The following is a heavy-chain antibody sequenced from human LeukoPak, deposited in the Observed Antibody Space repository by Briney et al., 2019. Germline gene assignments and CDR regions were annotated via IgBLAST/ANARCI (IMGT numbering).Heavy chain of an antibody. CDR3: ARAQDSSGYDAFDI. CDR1: GGTFSSYT. CDR2: IIPILGIA. Sequence: SVKVSCKASGGTFSSYTISWVRQAPGQGLELMGRIIPILGIANYAQKFQGRVTITADKSTSTAYMELSSLRSEDTAVYYCARAQDSSGYDAFDIWGQGTMVTVSS. V-gene: IGHV1-69*02. J-gene: IGHJ3*02. D-gene: IGHD3-22*01.